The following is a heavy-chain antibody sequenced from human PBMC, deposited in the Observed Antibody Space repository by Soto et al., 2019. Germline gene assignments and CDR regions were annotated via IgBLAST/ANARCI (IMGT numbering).Heavy chain of an antibody. CDR3: ARDGDASGWYHYGMDV. J-gene: IGHJ6*02. D-gene: IGHD6-19*01. V-gene: IGHV3-7*01. CDR1: GLTLSPYW. Sequence: GGSRRLSCAPSGLTLSPYWMIWVRQAPGKGLEWVASIKQDGSDKYYVDSVKGRFFISRDNAKNSLYLQLNSLRAEDTAVYYCARDGDASGWYHYGMDVWGQGTLVTVSS. CDR2: IKQDGSDK.